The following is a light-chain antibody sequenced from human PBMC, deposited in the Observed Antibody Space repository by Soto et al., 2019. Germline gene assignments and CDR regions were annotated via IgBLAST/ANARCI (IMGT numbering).Light chain of an antibody. CDR1: VSDVGGYDS. CDR3: GSWDSSLSAYV. J-gene: IGLJ1*01. V-gene: IGLV1-51*01. Sequence: VLTAPATVSGSTGQSITISCTGTVSDVGGYDSVSWYQQHPGRAPKLLIYDDNKRPSGIPDRFSGSKSGTSATLGITGFQTGDEADYYCGSWDSSLSAYVFGTGTKVTVL. CDR2: DDN.